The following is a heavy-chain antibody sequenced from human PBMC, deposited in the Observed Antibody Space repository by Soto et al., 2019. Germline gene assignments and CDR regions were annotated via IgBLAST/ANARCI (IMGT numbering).Heavy chain of an antibody. CDR3: ARKMGHCSGGSCYSPDNWFDP. J-gene: IGHJ5*02. D-gene: IGHD2-15*01. Sequence: GASVKVSCKASGYTFTSYYMHWVRQAPGQGLEWMGIINPSGGSTSYAQKFQGRVTMTRDTSTSTVYMELSSLRSEDTAVYYCARKMGHCSGGSCYSPDNWFDPWGQGTLVTVSS. V-gene: IGHV1-46*01. CDR1: GYTFTSYY. CDR2: INPSGGST.